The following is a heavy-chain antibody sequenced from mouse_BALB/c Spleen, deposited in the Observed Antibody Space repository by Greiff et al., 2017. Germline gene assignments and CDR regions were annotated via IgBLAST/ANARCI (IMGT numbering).Heavy chain of an antibody. CDR1: GFSLSTSGMG. Sequence: QVTLKESGPGILQPSQTLSLTCSFSGFSLSTSGMGVSWIRQPSGKGLEWLAHIYWDDDKRYNPSLKSRLTISKDTSSNQVFLKITSVDTADTATYYCAREDDYYAMDYWGQGTSVTVSS. CDR3: AREDDYYAMDY. J-gene: IGHJ4*01. V-gene: IGHV8-12*01. CDR2: IYWDDDK.